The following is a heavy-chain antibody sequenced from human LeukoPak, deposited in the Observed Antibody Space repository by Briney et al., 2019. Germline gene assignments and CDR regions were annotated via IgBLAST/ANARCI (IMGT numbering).Heavy chain of an antibody. D-gene: IGHD6-13*01. CDR1: VYTFTGDG. J-gene: IGHJ6*02. V-gene: IGHV1-18*01. CDR3: AREALSWQLVPYYYYGMDV. CDR2: ISAYNGNT. Sequence: ASVKVSCKPSVYTFTGDGISWVRQAPGQGLGWMGWISAYNGNTNYAQKLRGRGTMTTDTFTSTAYMELRSLTSNDTAVYYCAREALSWQLVPYYYYGMDVWGQGTTVTVSS.